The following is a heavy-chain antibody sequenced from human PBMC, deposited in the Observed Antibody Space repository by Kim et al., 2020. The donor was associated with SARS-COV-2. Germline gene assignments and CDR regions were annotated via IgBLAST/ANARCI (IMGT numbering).Heavy chain of an antibody. CDR1: GDTINSGCYY. CDR2: LYYSGIT. Sequence: SETLSLTCSVSGDTINSGCYYWSWLRQPPGKGLDWLGYLYYSGITNYNPSLKSRLTISVHAYKTHFSLKLSSVTAADTAVYFCARGPDGISPVQRFWAFEIWGQGTVVTVFS. J-gene: IGHJ3*02. V-gene: IGHV4-61*03. D-gene: IGHD1-1*01. CDR3: ARGPDGISPVQRFWAFEI.